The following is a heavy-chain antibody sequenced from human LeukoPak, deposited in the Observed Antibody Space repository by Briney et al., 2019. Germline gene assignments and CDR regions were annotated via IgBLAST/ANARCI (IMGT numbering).Heavy chain of an antibody. D-gene: IGHD5-18*01. V-gene: IGHV4-34*01. CDR3: ARVLTAGDWFDP. CDR1: GRFFSGYY. Sequence: SETLSLTCAVYGRFFSGYYWSWIRQPPGKGLEWIGEINHSGSTNYNPSLKSRVTISVDTSKNQFSLKLSSVTAADTAVYYCARVLTAGDWFDPWGQGTLVTVSS. CDR2: INHSGST. J-gene: IGHJ5*02.